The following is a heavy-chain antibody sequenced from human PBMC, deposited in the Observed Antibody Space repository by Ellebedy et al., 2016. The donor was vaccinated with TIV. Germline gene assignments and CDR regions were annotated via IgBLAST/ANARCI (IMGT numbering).Heavy chain of an antibody. Sequence: ASVKVSXKASRYTFTGYYFHWVRQAPGQRLEWMGWISLSGDDTILAQKFQGRVTMTTDTSVSTAYMELSGLRSDDTAVYYCARDWSSAWGQGTLVTVSS. D-gene: IGHD6-19*01. V-gene: IGHV1-2*02. CDR2: ISLSGDDT. J-gene: IGHJ5*02. CDR1: RYTFTGYY. CDR3: ARDWSSA.